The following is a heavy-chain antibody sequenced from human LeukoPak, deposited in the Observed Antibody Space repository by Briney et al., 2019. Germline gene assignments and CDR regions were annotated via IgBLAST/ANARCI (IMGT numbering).Heavy chain of an antibody. D-gene: IGHD3-3*01. CDR2: IYYSGST. V-gene: IGHV4-59*01. CDR1: GGSISSYY. CDR3: ARYPTHPLRFLEWPTSSYWYFDL. Sequence: SETLSLTCTVSGGSISSYYWSWIRQPPGKGLEWIGYIYYSGSTFYNPSLKSRVTISVDTSKNQFSLKLSSVTAADTAVYYCARYPTHPLRFLEWPTSSYWYFDLWGRGTLVTVSS. J-gene: IGHJ2*01.